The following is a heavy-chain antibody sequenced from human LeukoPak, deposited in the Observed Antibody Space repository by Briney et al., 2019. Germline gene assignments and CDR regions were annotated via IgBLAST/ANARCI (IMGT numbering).Heavy chain of an antibody. CDR2: MWYDGSNK. CDR3: AKSTQLGYCSSTSCYFDY. J-gene: IGHJ4*02. CDR1: GFTVSSNY. V-gene: IGHV3-33*06. Sequence: GGSLRLSCAASGFTVSSNYMSWVRQAPGKGLEWVAVMWYDGSNKYYADSVKGRFTISRDNSKNTLYLQMNSLRAEDTAVYYCAKSTQLGYCSSTSCYFDYWGQGTLVTVSP. D-gene: IGHD2-2*01.